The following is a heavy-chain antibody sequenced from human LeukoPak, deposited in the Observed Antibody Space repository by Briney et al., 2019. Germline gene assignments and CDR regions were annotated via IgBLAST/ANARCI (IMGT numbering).Heavy chain of an antibody. V-gene: IGHV4-34*01. CDR1: GGSFSGYY. Sequence: ASETLSLTCAVYGGSFSGYYWSWIRQPPGKGLEWIGEINHSGSTNYNPSLKSRVTISVDTSKNQFSLKLSSVTAADTAVYYCARPHGSGSYYKRWFGYWGQGTLVTVSS. D-gene: IGHD3-10*01. CDR2: INHSGST. CDR3: ARPHGSGSYYKRWFGY. J-gene: IGHJ4*02.